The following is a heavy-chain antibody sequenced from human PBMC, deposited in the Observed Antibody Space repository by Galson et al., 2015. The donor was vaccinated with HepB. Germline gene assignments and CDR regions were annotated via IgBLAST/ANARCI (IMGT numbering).Heavy chain of an antibody. J-gene: IGHJ4*02. D-gene: IGHD3-22*01. Sequence: SLRLSCAASGFTFSNAWMSWVRQAPGKGLEWVGRIKSKTDGGTTDYAAPVKGRFTISRDDSKNTLYLQMNSLKTEDTAVYYCTTAPVLYYYDSSGYREGFDYWGQGTLVTVSS. CDR3: TTAPVLYYYDSSGYREGFDY. V-gene: IGHV3-15*01. CDR1: GFTFSNAW. CDR2: IKSKTDGGTT.